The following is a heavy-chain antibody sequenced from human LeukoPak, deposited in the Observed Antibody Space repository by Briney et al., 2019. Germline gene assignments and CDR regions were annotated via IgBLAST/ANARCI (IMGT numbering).Heavy chain of an antibody. CDR1: GGTFSSYA. D-gene: IGHD2-2*01. Sequence: GASVKVSCKASGGTFSSYAISWVRQAPGQGLEWMGRIIPILGIANYAQKFQGRVTITADKSTSTAYMELSSLRSEDTAVYYCATALFQTISSTSFRTYYYFDYWGQGTLVTVSS. V-gene: IGHV1-69*04. J-gene: IGHJ4*02. CDR2: IIPILGIA. CDR3: ATALFQTISSTSFRTYYYFDY.